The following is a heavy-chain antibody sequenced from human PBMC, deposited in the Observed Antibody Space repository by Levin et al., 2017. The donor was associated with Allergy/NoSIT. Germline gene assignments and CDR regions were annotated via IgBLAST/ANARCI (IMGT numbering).Heavy chain of an antibody. CDR3: ARQVYSGYDGGEDH. CDR1: GGSISSNTYF. J-gene: IGHJ4*02. Sequence: SETLSLTCTVSGGSISSNTYFWGWIRQPPGKGLEYIGSVYYSGGTYYNPSLKSRITISVDTSRNQFSLKLSSVTAADTAIYYCARQVYSGYDGGEDHWGQGTLVTVSS. D-gene: IGHD5-12*01. CDR2: VYYSGGT. V-gene: IGHV4-39*01.